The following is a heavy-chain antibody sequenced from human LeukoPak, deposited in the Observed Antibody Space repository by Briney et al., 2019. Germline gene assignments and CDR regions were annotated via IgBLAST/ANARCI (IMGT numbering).Heavy chain of an antibody. CDR2: ITTGNDK. CDR3: ARDPGDHDY. Sequence: GESLRLSCAASGFTFIGYSMNWFRQPPGKGLEWVSSITTGNDKFYADSVKGRFTISRDDAKNSLYLQMNSLRVEDTALYYCARDPGDHDYWGQGILVTVSS. J-gene: IGHJ4*02. CDR1: GFTFIGYS. V-gene: IGHV3-21*01. D-gene: IGHD3-10*01.